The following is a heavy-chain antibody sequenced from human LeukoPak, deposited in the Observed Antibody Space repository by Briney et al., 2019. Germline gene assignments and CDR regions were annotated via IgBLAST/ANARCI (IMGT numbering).Heavy chain of an antibody. CDR1: GFTFSSYW. J-gene: IGHJ4*02. V-gene: IGHV3-7*01. CDR3: ARDSPLRYYFDY. CDR2: IKQDGSEK. D-gene: IGHD1-14*01. Sequence: PGGSLRLSCAASGFTFSSYWISWVRQAPGKGLEWVANIKQDGSEKYYVDSVKGRFTISRDNAKNSLYLQMNSLRAEDTAVYYCARDSPLRYYFDYWSQGTLVTVSS.